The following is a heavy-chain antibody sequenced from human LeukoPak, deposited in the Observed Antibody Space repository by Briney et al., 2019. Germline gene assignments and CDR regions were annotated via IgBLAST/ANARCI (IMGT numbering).Heavy chain of an antibody. Sequence: GGSLRLSCAASGFTFSSYEMNWVRQAPGKGLEWVSYINSSGNTIYYADSVKGRFTISRDNAKNSLYLQMNSLRAGDTAVYYCARDDSSGSYYFDYWGQGTLVTVSS. D-gene: IGHD3-22*01. V-gene: IGHV3-48*03. J-gene: IGHJ4*02. CDR2: INSSGNTI. CDR3: ARDDSSGSYYFDY. CDR1: GFTFSSYE.